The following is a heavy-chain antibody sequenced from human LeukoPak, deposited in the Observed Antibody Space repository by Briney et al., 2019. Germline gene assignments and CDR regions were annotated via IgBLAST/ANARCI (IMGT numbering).Heavy chain of an antibody. V-gene: IGHV3-49*04. CDR1: GFTFGDYA. Sequence: GGSLRLSCTASGFTFGDYAMSWVRQAPGKGREWVGFIRSKAYGGTTEYAASVKGRFTISRDDSKSIAYLQMNSLKTEDTAVYYCTRRANWNYSGGVDIWGQGTMVTVSS. D-gene: IGHD1-7*01. CDR3: TRRANWNYSGGVDI. J-gene: IGHJ3*02. CDR2: IRSKAYGGTT.